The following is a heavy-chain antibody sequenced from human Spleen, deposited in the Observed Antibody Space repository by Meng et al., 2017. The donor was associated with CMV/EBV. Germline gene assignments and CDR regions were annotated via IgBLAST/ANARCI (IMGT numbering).Heavy chain of an antibody. CDR2: INHSGST. D-gene: IGHD3-16*01. J-gene: IGHJ5*02. CDR1: GGSFSGDY. V-gene: IGHV4-34*01. Sequence: QVQLQQWGAGLLKPSETLSLTCAVYGGSFSGDYWSWIRQPPGKGLEWIGEINHSGSTNYNPSLKSRVTISVDTSKNQFSLKLSSVTAADTAVYYCARGKFEGWFDPWGQGTLVTVSS. CDR3: ARGKFEGWFDP.